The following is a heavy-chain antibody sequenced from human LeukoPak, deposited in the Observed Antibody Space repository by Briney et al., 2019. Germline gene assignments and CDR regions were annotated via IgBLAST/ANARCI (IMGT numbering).Heavy chain of an antibody. V-gene: IGHV3-21*01. CDR1: GFTFRSDS. Sequence: VGALILSCAASGFTFRSDSMNWVHQAPGNGLEWVSSINSDSNYIYYADSVQGRFTISRDNAKNSLYLQMNSLRAEDTAVYYCAVAYYYGSGDAFDIWGRGTKVTVSS. CDR3: AVAYYYGSGDAFDI. J-gene: IGHJ3*02. D-gene: IGHD3-10*01. CDR2: INSDSNYI.